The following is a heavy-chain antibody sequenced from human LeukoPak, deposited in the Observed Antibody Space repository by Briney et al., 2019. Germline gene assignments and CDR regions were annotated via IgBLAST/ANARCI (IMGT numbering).Heavy chain of an antibody. CDR2: ISYDGSNK. CDR1: GFTFSSYA. D-gene: IGHD2-2*01. V-gene: IGHV3-30-3*01. CDR3: ARDSGVVVPAARGYMDV. J-gene: IGHJ6*03. Sequence: PGGSLRLSCAASGFTFSSYAMHWVRQAPGKGLEWVAVISYDGSNKYYADSVKGRFTISRDNSKNTLYLQMNSLRAEDTAVYYCARDSGVVVPAARGYMDVWGKGTTVTVSS.